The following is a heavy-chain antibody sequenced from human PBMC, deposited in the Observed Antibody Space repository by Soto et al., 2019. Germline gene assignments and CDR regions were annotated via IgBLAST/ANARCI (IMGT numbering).Heavy chain of an antibody. CDR3: TKDNNWDDPG. Sequence: GGSLRLSCAASGFPFSTNAMTWVRQAPGKGLEWVSIIGGDSRTTFYADSVKGRFTVSRDNSKNTVYLDMNSLRGEDTAIYYCTKDNNWDDPGWGQGTLVTVSS. D-gene: IGHD1-1*01. CDR1: GFPFSTNA. CDR2: IGGDSRTT. J-gene: IGHJ4*02. V-gene: IGHV3-23*01.